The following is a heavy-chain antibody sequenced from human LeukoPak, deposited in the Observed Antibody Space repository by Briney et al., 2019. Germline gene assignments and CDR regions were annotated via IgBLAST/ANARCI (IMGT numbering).Heavy chain of an antibody. CDR3: AKQNRASLWFGELFY. D-gene: IGHD3-10*01. CDR2: INSGGST. J-gene: IGHJ4*02. V-gene: IGHV3-66*04. CDR1: GFIVSSNY. Sequence: PGGSVRLSCAASGFIVSSNYMNWVRQAPGKGLEWVSVINSGGSTYYADSVKGRFTISRDNSKNTLYLQMNSLRAEDTAVYYCAKQNRASLWFGELFYWGQGTLDTVSS.